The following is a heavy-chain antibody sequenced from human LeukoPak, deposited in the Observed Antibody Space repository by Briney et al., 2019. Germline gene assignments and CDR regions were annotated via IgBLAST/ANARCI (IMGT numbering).Heavy chain of an antibody. J-gene: IGHJ5*02. CDR2: INHSGST. D-gene: IGHD2-2*01. CDR1: GGSFSGYY. CDR3: ARSPVPAARGHNLFDP. Sequence: SETLSLTCAVYGGSFSGYYWSWIRQPPGKGLEWIGEINHSGSTNYNPSLKSRVTTSVDTSKNQFSLKLSSVTAADTAVYYCARSPVPAARGHNLFDPWGQGTLVTVSS. V-gene: IGHV4-34*01.